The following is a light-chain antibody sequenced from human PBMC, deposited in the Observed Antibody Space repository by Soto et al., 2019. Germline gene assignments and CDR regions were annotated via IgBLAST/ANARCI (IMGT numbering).Light chain of an antibody. CDR1: QSLVYSDGNTY. V-gene: IGKV2-30*01. CDR2: KVS. CDR3: MQGTHRPRT. Sequence: DVVMNQSLLSLPVTLGQPASISCRSSQSLVYSDGNTYLSWFQQRPGQSPRRLIYKVSNRDSGVPDRFSGSGSGTDFTLTISRVEAEDVGVYYGMQGTHRPRTFGQGTKVEIK. J-gene: IGKJ1*01.